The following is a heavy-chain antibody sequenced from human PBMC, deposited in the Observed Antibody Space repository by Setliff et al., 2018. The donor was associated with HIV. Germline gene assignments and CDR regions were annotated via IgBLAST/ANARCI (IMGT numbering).Heavy chain of an antibody. Sequence: ASAKVSCKASGYTFTSYAMHWVRQAPGQRLEWMGWINAGNGNTKYSQKFQGRVTINRDTSVSTAYMELSSLRSEDTAAYYCATKGYGSGSYYMDVWGKGTTVTVSS. CDR2: INAGNGNT. CDR1: GYTFTSYA. CDR3: ATKGYGSGSYYMDV. J-gene: IGHJ6*03. D-gene: IGHD3-10*01. V-gene: IGHV1-3*01.